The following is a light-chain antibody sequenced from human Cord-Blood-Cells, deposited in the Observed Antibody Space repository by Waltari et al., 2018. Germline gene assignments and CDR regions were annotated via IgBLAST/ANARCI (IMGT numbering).Light chain of an antibody. CDR1: SSSVGGYNY. Sequence: QSALTQPASVSGSPGQPITISCTGTSSSVGGYNYVSWYQQHPGKAPKLMIYDVSNRPSGVSNRCSGSKSGNTASLTISGLQADDEADYYCSSYTSSSTWVFGGGTKLTVL. J-gene: IGLJ3*02. CDR3: SSYTSSSTWV. V-gene: IGLV2-14*01. CDR2: DVS.